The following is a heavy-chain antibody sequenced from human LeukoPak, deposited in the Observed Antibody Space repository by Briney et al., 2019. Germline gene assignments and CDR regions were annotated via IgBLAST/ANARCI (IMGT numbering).Heavy chain of an antibody. D-gene: IGHD2-15*01. CDR1: GGSISSSSYY. V-gene: IGHV4-39*07. CDR3: ARDLPFAVVVVTATADNYFDY. J-gene: IGHJ4*02. CDR2: IYTSGST. Sequence: SETLSLTCTVSGGSISSSSYYWVWIRQPPGKGLEWIGRIYTSGSTNYNPSLKSRVTMSVDTSKNQFSLKLSSVTAADTAVYYCARDLPFAVVVVTATADNYFDYWGQGTLVTVSS.